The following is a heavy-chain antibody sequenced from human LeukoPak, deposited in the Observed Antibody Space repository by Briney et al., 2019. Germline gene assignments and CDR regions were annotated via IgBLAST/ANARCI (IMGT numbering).Heavy chain of an antibody. V-gene: IGHV1-18*01. Sequence: ASVKVFCKASGYTFTSYGISWVRQAPGQGLEWMGWISAYNGNTNYAQKLQGRVTMTTNTSTSTAYMELRSLRSDDTAVYYCAREASVTKDFDYWGQGTLVTVSS. CDR2: ISAYNGNT. CDR3: AREASVTKDFDY. CDR1: GYTFTSYG. J-gene: IGHJ4*02. D-gene: IGHD4-17*01.